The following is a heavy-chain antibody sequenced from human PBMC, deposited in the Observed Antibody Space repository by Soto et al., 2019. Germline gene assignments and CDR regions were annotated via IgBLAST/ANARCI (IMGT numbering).Heavy chain of an antibody. CDR1: GGSINSYY. J-gene: IGHJ4*02. V-gene: IGHV4-59*01. Sequence: SETLSLTCTVSGGSINSYYWSWIRQPPGKGLEWIGYIYYTGTTNYSPSLKSRVTISADTSTNQFSLSLTSVTAADTAVYYCARVRGGGYGDYEFANWGQGTLVTVSS. CDR3: ARVRGGGYGDYEFAN. CDR2: IYYTGTT. D-gene: IGHD4-17*01.